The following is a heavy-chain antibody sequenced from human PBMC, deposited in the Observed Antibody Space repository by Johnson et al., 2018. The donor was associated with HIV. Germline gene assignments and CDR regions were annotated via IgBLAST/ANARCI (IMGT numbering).Heavy chain of an antibody. V-gene: IGHV3-7*01. CDR3: ARSPEGDAFDI. CDR2: IKQDGSEK. Sequence: VQLVESGGGLVQPGRSLRLSCAASGFTFSSYWMSWVRQAPGKGLEWVANIKQDGSEKYYVDSVKGRFTISRDSAKNSLYMQMNSLRAEYTAVYYCARSPEGDAFDIWGQGTMVTVSS. CDR1: GFTFSSYW. J-gene: IGHJ3*02.